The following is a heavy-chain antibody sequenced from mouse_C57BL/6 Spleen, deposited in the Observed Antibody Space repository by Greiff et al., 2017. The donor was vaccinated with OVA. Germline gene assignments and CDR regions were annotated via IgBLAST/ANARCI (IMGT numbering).Heavy chain of an antibody. CDR3: ARDPDTTVVASFDY. CDR2: ISDGGSYT. Sequence: EVMLVESGGGLVKPGGSLKLSCAASGFTFSSYAMSWVRQTPEKRLAWVATISDGGSYTYYPDNVKGRFTISRDNAKNNLYLQMSHLKSEDTAMYYCARDPDTTVVASFDYWGQGTTLTVSS. J-gene: IGHJ2*01. CDR1: GFTFSSYA. D-gene: IGHD1-1*01. V-gene: IGHV5-4*01.